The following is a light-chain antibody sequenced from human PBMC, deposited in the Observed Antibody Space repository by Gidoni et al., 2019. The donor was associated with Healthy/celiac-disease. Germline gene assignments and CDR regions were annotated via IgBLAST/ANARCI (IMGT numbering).Light chain of an antibody. V-gene: IGKV1-39*01. J-gene: IGKJ2*01. Sequence: DIQMTQSPSSLSASVGDRVPITCRASQSISSYFNWYQQKPGKAPKLLIYAASSLQSGVPSMCSGSGSGTDFSRTSSCLQPEDFATYYCQQSYSTPRAFGQGTKLEIK. CDR1: QSISSY. CDR3: QQSYSTPRA. CDR2: AAS.